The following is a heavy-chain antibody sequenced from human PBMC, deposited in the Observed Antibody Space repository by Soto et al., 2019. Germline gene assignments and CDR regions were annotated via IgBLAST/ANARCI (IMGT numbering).Heavy chain of an antibody. CDR3: ARTTLTYYYDSSGYHFDY. CDR1: GFSLSTSGMC. CDR2: IDWDDNK. J-gene: IGHJ4*02. V-gene: IGHV2-70*01. Sequence: SGPTLVNTTQTLTLTCTFSGFSLSTSGMCVSWIRQPPGKALEWLALIDWDDNKYYSTSLKTRLTISKDTSKNQVVLTMTNMDPVDTATYYCARTTLTYYYDSSGYHFDYWGQGTLVTVSS. D-gene: IGHD3-22*01.